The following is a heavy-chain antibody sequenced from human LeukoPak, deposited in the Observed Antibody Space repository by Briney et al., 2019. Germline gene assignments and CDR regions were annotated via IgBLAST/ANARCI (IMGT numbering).Heavy chain of an antibody. J-gene: IGHJ5*02. CDR2: IYHSGRT. CDR1: GGSSNSGGYY. Sequence: SETLSLTGNVSGGSSNSGGYYWSWIRQHPGKGLEWIGFIYHSGRTYYNPSLKSRLTISIDTSKNQFSLKLTSVTVADTAVYYCARDKYGSGSSGFDPWGQGTLVTVSS. CDR3: ARDKYGSGSSGFDP. V-gene: IGHV4-31*03. D-gene: IGHD3-10*01.